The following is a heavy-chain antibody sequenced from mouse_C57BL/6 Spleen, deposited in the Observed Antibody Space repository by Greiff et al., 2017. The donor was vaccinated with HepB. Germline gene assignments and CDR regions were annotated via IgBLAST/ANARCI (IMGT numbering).Heavy chain of an antibody. CDR1: GYTFTDYY. D-gene: IGHD3-2*02. Sequence: VQLQQSGPELVKPGASVKISCKASGYTFTDYYMNWVKQSHGKSLEWIGDINPNNGGTSYHQKFKGKATLTVDKSSSTAYMELRSLTSEDSAVYYCARDLPTQRRFAYWGQGTLVTVSA. J-gene: IGHJ3*01. CDR3: ARDLPTQRRFAY. V-gene: IGHV1-26*01. CDR2: INPNNGGT.